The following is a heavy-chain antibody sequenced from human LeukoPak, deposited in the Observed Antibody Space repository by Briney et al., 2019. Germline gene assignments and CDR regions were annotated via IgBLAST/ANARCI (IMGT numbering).Heavy chain of an antibody. CDR1: GFTFSNFW. D-gene: IGHD1-1*01. V-gene: IGHV3-23*01. CDR3: ARLERVNSSDY. CDR2: ISGSGGST. Sequence: GEPLRLSCTASGFTFSNFWMGWVRQAPGKGLEWVSAISGSGGSTYYADSVKGRFTISRDNSKNTLYLQMNSLRAEDTAVYYCARLERVNSSDYWGQGTLVTVSS. J-gene: IGHJ4*02.